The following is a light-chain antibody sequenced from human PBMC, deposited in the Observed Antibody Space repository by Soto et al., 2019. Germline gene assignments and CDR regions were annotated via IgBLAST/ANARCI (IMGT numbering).Light chain of an antibody. CDR3: QHYGGLWT. CDR1: QTITNR. CDR2: DAS. J-gene: IGKJ1*01. Sequence: DIEMTQSPSTVSASVGDRVTITCRASQTITNRLAWYQQKTGKAPKVLIYDASTLESGVPSRFSGSGSGTEFILTISSLQPDDFASYYCQHYGGLWTFGQGTKVEV. V-gene: IGKV1-5*01.